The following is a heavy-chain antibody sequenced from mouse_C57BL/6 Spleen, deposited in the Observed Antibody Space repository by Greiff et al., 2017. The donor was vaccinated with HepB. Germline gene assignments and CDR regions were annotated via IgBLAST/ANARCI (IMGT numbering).Heavy chain of an antibody. CDR3: ARTGKEGYAMDY. V-gene: IGHV1-64*01. CDR2: IHPNSGST. Sequence: QVQLQQPGAELVKPGASVKLSCKASGYTFTSYWMHWVKQRPGQGLEWIGMIHPNSGSTNYNEKFKSKATLTVDKSSSTAYMQLSSLTSEDSAVYYCARTGKEGYAMDYWGQGTSVTVSS. CDR1: GYTFTSYW. J-gene: IGHJ4*01.